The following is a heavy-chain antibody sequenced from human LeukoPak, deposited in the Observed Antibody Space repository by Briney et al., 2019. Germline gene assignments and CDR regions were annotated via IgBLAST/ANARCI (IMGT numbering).Heavy chain of an antibody. CDR3: AKGTSSGWYYFDY. V-gene: IGHV4-38-2*02. D-gene: IGHD6-19*01. Sequence: PSETLSLTCIVSGYSLTSGYYWGWIRQPPGKGLEWIGSIYHSGDTYYNPSLKSRVTISVDTSKNQFSLKLESVTAADTAVYYCAKGTSSGWYYFDYWGQGTLVTVSS. CDR1: GYSLTSGYY. CDR2: IYHSGDT. J-gene: IGHJ4*02.